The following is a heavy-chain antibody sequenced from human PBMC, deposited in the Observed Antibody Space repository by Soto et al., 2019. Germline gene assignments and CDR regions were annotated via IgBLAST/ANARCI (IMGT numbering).Heavy chain of an antibody. J-gene: IGHJ4*02. D-gene: IGHD6-19*01. CDR3: ARGGLLPDY. Sequence: QLQLQESGSGLVKPSQTLSLTCAVSGGSTSSGGYSWSWLRQPPGKCLECIGYHSHSGSTYYNPALKSRVTISVDTSKNTFSLRLSSVTAADTAVYYCARGGLLPDYWGQGTLVTVSS. CDR1: GGSTSSGGYS. V-gene: IGHV4-30-2*01. CDR2: HSHSGST.